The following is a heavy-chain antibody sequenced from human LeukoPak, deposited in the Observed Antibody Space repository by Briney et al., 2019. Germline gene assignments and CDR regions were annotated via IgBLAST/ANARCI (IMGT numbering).Heavy chain of an antibody. Sequence: ASVKVSCKASGYTFTGYYMHWVRQAPGQGLEWMGWINPNSGGTNYAQKFQGRVTMTRDTSISTAYMELSRLRSDDTAVYYCARVGCSSSWYYYYYYMDVWGKGTTVTISS. D-gene: IGHD6-13*01. CDR1: GYTFTGYY. J-gene: IGHJ6*03. V-gene: IGHV1-2*02. CDR3: ARVGCSSSWYYYYYYMDV. CDR2: INPNSGGT.